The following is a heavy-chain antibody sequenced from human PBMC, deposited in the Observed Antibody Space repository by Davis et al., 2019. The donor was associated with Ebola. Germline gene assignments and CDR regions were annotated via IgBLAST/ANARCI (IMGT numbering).Heavy chain of an antibody. CDR2: IYSGGST. V-gene: IGHV3-53*01. CDR1: GFTVSSNY. CDR3: AREHAPGHWYLDL. Sequence: GGSLRLSCAASGFTVSSNYMSWVRQAPGKGLEWVSVIYSGGSTYYADSVKDRFTISRDNSKNTLYLQMNSLRAEDTAVYYCAREHAPGHWYLDLWGRGTLVTVSS. J-gene: IGHJ2*01.